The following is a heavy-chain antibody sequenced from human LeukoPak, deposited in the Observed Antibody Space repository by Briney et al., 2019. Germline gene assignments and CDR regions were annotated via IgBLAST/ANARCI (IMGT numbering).Heavy chain of an antibody. V-gene: IGHV3-66*01. CDR2: TYSGGST. D-gene: IGHD6-19*01. CDR1: GFTVSSNY. Sequence: GGSLRLSCAASGFTVSSNYMSWVRQAPGKGLEWVSVTYSGGSTYYADSVKGRFTISRDNSKNTLYLQMNSLRAEDTAVYYCARGSVAGPGAYWGQGTLVTVSS. CDR3: ARGSVAGPGAY. J-gene: IGHJ4*02.